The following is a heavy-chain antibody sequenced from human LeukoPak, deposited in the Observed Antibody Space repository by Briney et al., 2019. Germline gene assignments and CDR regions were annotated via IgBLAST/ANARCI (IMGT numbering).Heavy chain of an antibody. CDR2: ISYDGSNK. V-gene: IGHV3-30*18. D-gene: IGHD6-6*01. J-gene: IGHJ4*02. CDR1: GFTFSSYG. Sequence: GGSLRLSCAASGFTFSSYGMHWVRQAPGKGLEWVAVISYDGSNKYYADSVKGRFTISRDNSKNTLYLQMNSLRAEDTAVYYRAKGNVLVWGQGTLVTVSS. CDR3: AKGNVLV.